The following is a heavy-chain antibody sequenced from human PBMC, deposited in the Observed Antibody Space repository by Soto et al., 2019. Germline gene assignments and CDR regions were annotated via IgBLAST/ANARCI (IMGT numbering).Heavy chain of an antibody. D-gene: IGHD6-13*01. CDR3: ARVRGYSSSWYGVYFDY. CDR1: GGSISSSNW. J-gene: IGHJ4*02. CDR2: IYHSGST. V-gene: IGHV4-4*02. Sequence: QVQLQESGPGLVKPSGTLSLTCAVSGGSISSSNWWSWVRQPPGKGLEWIGEIYHSGSTNYNPSLKSRGTISVDKSKNQFSLKLSSVTAADTAVYYCARVRGYSSSWYGVYFDYWGQGTLVTVSS.